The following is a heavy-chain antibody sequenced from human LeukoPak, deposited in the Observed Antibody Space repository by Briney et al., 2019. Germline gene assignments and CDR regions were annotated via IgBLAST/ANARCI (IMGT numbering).Heavy chain of an antibody. CDR1: GGSISSSRYY. J-gene: IGHJ6*02. V-gene: IGHV4-39*01. D-gene: IGHD3-22*01. Sequence: SETLSLTCTVSGGSISSSRYYWGWIRQPPGKGLEWIGSIYYSGSTYYNPSLKSRVTISVDTSKNQFSLKLSSVTAADTAVYYCARASGYSGPYYYYYGMDVWGRGTTVTVSS. CDR2: IYYSGST. CDR3: ARASGYSGPYYYYYGMDV.